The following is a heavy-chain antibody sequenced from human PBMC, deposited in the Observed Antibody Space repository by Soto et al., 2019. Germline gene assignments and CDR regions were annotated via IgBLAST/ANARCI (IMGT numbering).Heavy chain of an antibody. D-gene: IGHD2-21*02. CDR2: ISTYNSNT. V-gene: IGHV1-18*04. J-gene: IGHJ4*02. CDR3: ARDERESCSGGDCFYFDY. CDR1: GYTFTNYG. Sequence: QVQLVQSGGEVKKPGASVKVSCKASGYTFTNYGIIWLRQAPGQGLEWLGWISTYNSNTNSAPRLQGRLTMTTDTSTSTAYMALRSLTSDDTAVYYCARDERESCSGGDCFYFDYWGQGPLVTVSS.